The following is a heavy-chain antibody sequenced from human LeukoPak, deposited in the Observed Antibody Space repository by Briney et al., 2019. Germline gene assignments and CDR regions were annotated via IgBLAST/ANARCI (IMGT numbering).Heavy chain of an antibody. D-gene: IGHD3-3*01. J-gene: IGHJ4*02. Sequence: PSETLSLTCAVYGGSFSGYYWSWIRQPPGKGLEWIGEINHSGSTNYNPSLKSRVTISVDTPKNQFSLKLSSVTAADTAVYYCAREVVIIPVPDYWRQGTLVTVSS. CDR1: GGSFSGYY. CDR3: AREVVIIPVPDY. CDR2: INHSGST. V-gene: IGHV4-34*01.